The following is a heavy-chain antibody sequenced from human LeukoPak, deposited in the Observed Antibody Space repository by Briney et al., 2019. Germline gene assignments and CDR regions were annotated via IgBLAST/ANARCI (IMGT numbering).Heavy chain of an antibody. Sequence: ASVQVSCKASGFTFTNYGFTWVRQAPGKRLEWMGWISAYNGDTNCAQKLQGRVTMTTDTSTGTAYMELRSLRSDDTAVYYCARIAERQLAYYFDYWGQGTLVTVSS. CDR1: GFTFTNYG. CDR3: ARIAERQLAYYFDY. J-gene: IGHJ4*02. V-gene: IGHV1-18*01. D-gene: IGHD1-1*01. CDR2: ISAYNGDT.